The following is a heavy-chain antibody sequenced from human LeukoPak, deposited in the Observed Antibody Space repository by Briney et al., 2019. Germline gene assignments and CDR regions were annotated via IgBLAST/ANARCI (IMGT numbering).Heavy chain of an antibody. CDR3: ARGYYDSSGYFP. J-gene: IGHJ5*02. CDR2: IYYSGST. Sequence: SETLSLTCTVSGGSISSYYWSRIRQPPGKGLEWIGYIYYSGSTTYNPSLKSRVTISVDTSKNQFSLKLSTVTAADTAVYYCARGYYDSSGYFPWGQGTLVTVSS. CDR1: GGSISSYY. D-gene: IGHD3-22*01. V-gene: IGHV4-59*08.